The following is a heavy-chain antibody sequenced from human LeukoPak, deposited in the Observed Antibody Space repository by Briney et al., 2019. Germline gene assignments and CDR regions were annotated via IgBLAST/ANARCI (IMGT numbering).Heavy chain of an antibody. D-gene: IGHD2-15*01. CDR1: GYTFTSYA. CDR3: AREGYCSGGSCYSFDY. CDR2: INPSGGST. Sequence: AASVKVSCKASGYTFTSYAMNWVRQAPGQGLEWMGIINPSGGSTSYAQRLQGRVTMTRDMSTSTVYMELSSLRSEDTAVYYCAREGYCSGGSCYSFDYWGQGTLVTVSS. J-gene: IGHJ4*02. V-gene: IGHV1-46*04.